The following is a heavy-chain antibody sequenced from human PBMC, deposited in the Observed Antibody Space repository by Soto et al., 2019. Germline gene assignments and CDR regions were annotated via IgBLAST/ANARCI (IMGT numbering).Heavy chain of an antibody. CDR2: ISAYNGNT. CDR3: ANLAGSSSIHY. Sequence: QVQLVQSGAEVKKPGASVKVSCKASGYTFTSYGISWVRQAPGQGLEWMGWISAYNGNTNYAQKIQGRVTMTTDTSTSTADIELRSLRSHDTAVYYCANLAGSSSIHYWGQGTVVIVCS. CDR1: GYTFTSYG. V-gene: IGHV1-18*01. D-gene: IGHD6-6*01. J-gene: IGHJ4*02.